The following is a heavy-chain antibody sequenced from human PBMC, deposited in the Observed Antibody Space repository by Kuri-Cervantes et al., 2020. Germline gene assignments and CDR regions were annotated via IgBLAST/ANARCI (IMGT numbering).Heavy chain of an antibody. V-gene: IGHV3-30-3*01. CDR3: ARDSGDGYPFDY. J-gene: IGHJ4*02. Sequence: GGSLRLSCAVSGFTFSNYAMHWVRQAPGKGLEWVSVISSDGINKYNADSVKGRFTISRDDSKNTLYLQMNSLRVEDTAVYYCARDSGDGYPFDYWGQGTLVTVSS. CDR1: GFTFSNYA. CDR2: ISSDGINK. D-gene: IGHD5-24*01.